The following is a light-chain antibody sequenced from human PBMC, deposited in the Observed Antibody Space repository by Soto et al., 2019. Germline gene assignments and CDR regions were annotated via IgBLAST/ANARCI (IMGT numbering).Light chain of an antibody. CDR3: QQYGSSPPIT. V-gene: IGKV3-20*01. CDR2: GAS. CDR1: QSVSNNY. Sequence: EIVFTQSPCTLSLSPGERATLSCRASQSVSNNYLAWYQQKPGQAPRLLIYGASNRATGIPDRFSGSGSGTDFTLTISRLEPEDFAVYYCQQYGSSPPITFGQGTRLEIK. J-gene: IGKJ5*01.